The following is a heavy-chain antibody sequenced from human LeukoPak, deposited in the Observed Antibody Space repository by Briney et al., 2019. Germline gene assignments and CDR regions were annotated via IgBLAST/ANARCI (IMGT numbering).Heavy chain of an antibody. CDR2: VSPDSGDT. D-gene: IGHD6-19*01. CDR3: TRGRAAGD. J-gene: IGHJ4*02. V-gene: IGHV1-8*01. Sequence: ASVKVSCKASGYTFTNNDVNWVRQATGQGIEWMGWVSPDSGDTGYAPNFRGRVTMTTDTSINTAYMELTSLTSEDTAIYYCTRGRAAGDWGQGTLVTVSS. CDR1: GYTFTNND.